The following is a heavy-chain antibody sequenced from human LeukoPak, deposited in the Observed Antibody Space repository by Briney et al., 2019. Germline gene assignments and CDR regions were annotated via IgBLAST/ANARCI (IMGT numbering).Heavy chain of an antibody. CDR1: GYSISSGYY. V-gene: IGHV4-38-2*02. CDR3: ARNPPDDFWSGYPPNYFDY. D-gene: IGHD3-3*01. CDR2: IYHSGST. J-gene: IGHJ4*02. Sequence: PSETLPLTCTVSGYSISSGYYWGWIRQPPGKGLEWIGSIYHSGSTYYNPSLKSRVTISVDTSKNQFSLKLSSVTAADTAVYYCARNPPDDFWSGYPPNYFDYWGQGTLVTVSS.